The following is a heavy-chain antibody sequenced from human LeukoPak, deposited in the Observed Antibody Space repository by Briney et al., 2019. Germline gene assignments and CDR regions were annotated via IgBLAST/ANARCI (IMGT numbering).Heavy chain of an antibody. CDR2: IKQDGSEK. Sequence: GGSLRLSCAASGFTFSSYWMSWVRQAPGKGLQWVANIKQDGSEKYYVDSVKGRFTISRDNAKNSLYLQMNSLRAEDTAVYYCARDRIAVAGAYYYYGMDVWGQGTTVTVSS. D-gene: IGHD6-19*01. J-gene: IGHJ6*02. V-gene: IGHV3-7*05. CDR3: ARDRIAVAGAYYYYGMDV. CDR1: GFTFSSYW.